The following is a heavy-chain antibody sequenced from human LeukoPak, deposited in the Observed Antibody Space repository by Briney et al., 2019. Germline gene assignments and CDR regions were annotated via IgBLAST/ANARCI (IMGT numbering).Heavy chain of an antibody. CDR3: AKGRYYYDSSGYYGDDAFDI. J-gene: IGHJ3*02. CDR2: ISGSGGST. V-gene: IGHV3-23*01. CDR1: GFTFSSYA. D-gene: IGHD3-22*01. Sequence: LPGGSLRLSCAASGFTFSSYAMSWVRQAAGKGREWVSAISGSGGSTFYEDSVKGRFTISRDNSKNTMYLQMNSLRAEDTAVYYCAKGRYYYDSSGYYGDDAFDIWGQGTMVTVSS.